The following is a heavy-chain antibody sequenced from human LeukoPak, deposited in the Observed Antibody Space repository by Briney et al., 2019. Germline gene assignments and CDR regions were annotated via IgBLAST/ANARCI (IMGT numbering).Heavy chain of an antibody. V-gene: IGHV3-23*01. CDR3: AKCPLRIMVRGVTVYLDY. Sequence: GGSLRLSCAASGFTFSSYAMSWVRQAPGKGLEWVSAISGSGGSTYYADSVKGRFTISRDNSKNTLYLQMNSLRAEDTAVYYCAKCPLRIMVRGVTVYLDYWGQGTLVTVSS. J-gene: IGHJ4*02. CDR2: ISGSGGST. CDR1: GFTFSSYA. D-gene: IGHD3-10*01.